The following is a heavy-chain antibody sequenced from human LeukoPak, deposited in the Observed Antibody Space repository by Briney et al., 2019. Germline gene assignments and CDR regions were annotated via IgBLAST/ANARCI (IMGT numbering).Heavy chain of an antibody. J-gene: IGHJ4*02. CDR1: GYSFTSYW. CDR2: IYPGDSDT. CDR3: ASAVGSSGYYRPFDY. Sequence: GESLKISCKGSGYSFTSYWIGWVRQMPGKGLEWMGIIYPGDSDTRCSPSFQGQVTISADKSISTAYLQWSSLKASDTAMYYCASAVGSSGYYRPFDYWGQGTLVTVSS. V-gene: IGHV5-51*01. D-gene: IGHD3-22*01.